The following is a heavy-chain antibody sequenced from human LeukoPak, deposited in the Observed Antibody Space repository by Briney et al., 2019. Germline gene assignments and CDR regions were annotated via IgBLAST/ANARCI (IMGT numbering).Heavy chain of an antibody. J-gene: IGHJ4*02. CDR1: GFTFSSYW. CDR3: ARYSSSPLFDY. D-gene: IGHD6-6*01. Sequence: GGSLRLSCAASGFTFSSYWMSWVRQAPGKGLEWVANIKQDGSEKYYVDSVKGRFTISRDNAKNSLYLQMNSLRAGDTAVYYCARYSSSPLFDYWGQGTLVTVSS. V-gene: IGHV3-7*01. CDR2: IKQDGSEK.